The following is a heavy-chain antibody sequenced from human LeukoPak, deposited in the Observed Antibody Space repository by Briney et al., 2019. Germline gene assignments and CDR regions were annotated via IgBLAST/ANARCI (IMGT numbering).Heavy chain of an antibody. CDR1: GFTFDDYA. CDR3: AKVAYYYGSSGYFDY. V-gene: IGHV3-9*01. Sequence: GRSLRLSCAASGFTFDDYAMHWVRQAPGKGREWVSGISWNSGSIGYADSVKGRFTISRDNAKNSLCLQMNSLRAEDTALYYCAKVAYYYGSSGYFDYWGQGTLVTVSS. J-gene: IGHJ4*02. D-gene: IGHD3-22*01. CDR2: ISWNSGSI.